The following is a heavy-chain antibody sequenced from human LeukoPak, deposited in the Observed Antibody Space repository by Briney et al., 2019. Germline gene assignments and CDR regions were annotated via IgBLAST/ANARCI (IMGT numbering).Heavy chain of an antibody. CDR3: ARDLPERRYYFDY. CDR1: GFTFSSYE. V-gene: IGHV3-48*03. D-gene: IGHD1-1*01. Sequence: GGSLRLSCAASGFTFSSYEMNWVRQAPGKGLEWVSYISSSGSTIYYADSVKGRFTISRDNAKNSLYLQMNSLRAEDTAVYYCARDLPERRYYFDYWGQGTLVTVPS. J-gene: IGHJ4*02. CDR2: ISSSGSTI.